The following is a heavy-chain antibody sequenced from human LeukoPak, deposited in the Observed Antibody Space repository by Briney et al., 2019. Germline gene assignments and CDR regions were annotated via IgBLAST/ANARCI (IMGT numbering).Heavy chain of an antibody. Sequence: SETLSLTCTVFGGSISSYYWSWIRQPPGKGLEWIGYIYYSGSTNYNPSLKSRVTISVDTSKNQFSLKLSSVTAADTAVYYCARVPRGYDVEDYWGQGTLVTVSS. CDR1: GGSISSYY. CDR2: IYYSGST. D-gene: IGHD3-3*01. J-gene: IGHJ4*02. V-gene: IGHV4-59*01. CDR3: ARVPRGYDVEDY.